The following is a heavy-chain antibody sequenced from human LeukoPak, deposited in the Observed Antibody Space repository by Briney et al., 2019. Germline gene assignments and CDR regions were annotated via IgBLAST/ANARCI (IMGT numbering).Heavy chain of an antibody. Sequence: GGSLRLSCVVSGVTFSRYSRNWVRQAPGKGLGWVSSISSSGTYIYYADSVKGRFTVSRDNAKNSLYLQMNSLRAEDTAGYYCARSGKMTATGSSDAFDIWGQGTMVTVSS. CDR3: ARSGKMTATGSSDAFDI. V-gene: IGHV3-21*01. CDR2: ISSSGTYI. D-gene: IGHD2-21*02. CDR1: GVTFSRYS. J-gene: IGHJ3*02.